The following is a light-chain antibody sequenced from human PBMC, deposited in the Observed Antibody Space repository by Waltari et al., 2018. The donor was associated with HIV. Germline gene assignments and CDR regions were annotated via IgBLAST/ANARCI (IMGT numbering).Light chain of an antibody. CDR2: DAV. CDR1: QDIYNS. J-gene: IGKJ4*01. V-gene: IGKV1-33*01. CDR3: QQYDNLPTLT. Sequence: DMQMPHCPASLSSSVGDRFTITCQASQDIYNSLNWYQQKPGKAPQLLIYDAVKLKRGVSSRFSGSGSGTDFSFTISGLQPEDFATYFCQQYDNLPTLTFGGGTKVEIK.